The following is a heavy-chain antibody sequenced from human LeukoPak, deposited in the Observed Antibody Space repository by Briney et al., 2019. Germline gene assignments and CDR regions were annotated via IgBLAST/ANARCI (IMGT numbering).Heavy chain of an antibody. CDR1: GGSISSGGYY. Sequence: SETLSLTCTVSGGSISSGGYYWSWIRQHPGKGLEWIGYIYYSGSTYYNPFLKSRVTISVDTSKNQFSLQLSSVTAADTAVYYCARRDYYDSSTFDYGGQGTLVTVSS. V-gene: IGHV4-31*03. CDR3: ARRDYYDSSTFDY. D-gene: IGHD3-22*01. J-gene: IGHJ4*02. CDR2: IYYSGST.